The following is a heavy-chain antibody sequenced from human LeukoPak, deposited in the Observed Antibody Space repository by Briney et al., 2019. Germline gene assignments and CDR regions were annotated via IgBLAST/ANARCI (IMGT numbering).Heavy chain of an antibody. CDR2: RNPNSGRT. V-gene: IGHV1-8*01. D-gene: IGHD6-13*01. J-gene: IGHJ6*02. Sequence: ASVKVSCKASGYTFTNYDINWVRQATGPGLEWMGWRNPNSGRTGFAQKFQGRLTMTADTSISTAYMELSSLTSDDTAVYYCARGLVSTHGMDVWGQGTTVTVSS. CDR3: ARGLVSTHGMDV. CDR1: GYTFTNYD.